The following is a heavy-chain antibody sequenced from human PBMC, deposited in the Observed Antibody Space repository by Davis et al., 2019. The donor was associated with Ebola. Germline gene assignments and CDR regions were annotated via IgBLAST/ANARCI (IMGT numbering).Heavy chain of an antibody. J-gene: IGHJ5*02. CDR1: GFTFINYW. CDR2: IKYDGSEK. Sequence: GESLKISCEGTGFTFINYWVNWVRQAPGQGLEWVANIKYDGSEKNYVDSVKGRFTISRDNSKDSIFLHVNSLRADDMAVYFCARGPLDPWGQGILVTVSS. CDR3: ARGPLDP. V-gene: IGHV3-7*02.